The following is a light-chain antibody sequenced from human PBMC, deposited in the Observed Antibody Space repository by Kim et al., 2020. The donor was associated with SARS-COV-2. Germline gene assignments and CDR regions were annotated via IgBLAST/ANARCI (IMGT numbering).Light chain of an antibody. Sequence: SPAESAPRSGRASQELRSYLAWYQQKPGQPPRLLIYGASIRATGIPARFSASGFTTDFTLTITSLEPEDFAVYYCQQRSNWPPITFGQGTRLEIK. J-gene: IGKJ5*01. CDR1: QELRSY. V-gene: IGKV3-11*01. CDR2: GAS. CDR3: QQRSNWPPIT.